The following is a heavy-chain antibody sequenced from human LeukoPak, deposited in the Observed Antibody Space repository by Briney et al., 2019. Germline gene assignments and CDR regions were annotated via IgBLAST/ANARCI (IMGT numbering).Heavy chain of an antibody. V-gene: IGHV4-59*01. D-gene: IGHD6-19*01. CDR1: GGSISSYY. CDR2: IYYSGST. J-gene: IGHJ6*04. Sequence: SETLSLTCTVSGGSISSYYWSWIRQPPGKGLEWIGYIYYSGSTNYNPSLKSRVTISVDTSKNQFSLKLSSVTAADTAVYYCARDSSGRGYYGMDVWGKGTTVTVSS. CDR3: ARDSSGRGYYGMDV.